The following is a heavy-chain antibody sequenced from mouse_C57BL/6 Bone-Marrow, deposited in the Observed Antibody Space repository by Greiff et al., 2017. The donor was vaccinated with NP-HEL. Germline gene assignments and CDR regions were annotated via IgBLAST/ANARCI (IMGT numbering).Heavy chain of an antibody. CDR3: ARISDYAMDY. CDR1: GFTFSDYY. J-gene: IGHJ4*01. CDR2: ISNGGGST. Sequence: EVMLVESGGGLVQPGGSLKLSCAASGFTFSDYYMYWVRRTPEKRLEWVAYISNGGGSTYYPDTVKGRFTISRDNAKNTLYLQMSRLKSEDTAMYYCARISDYAMDYWGQGTSVTVSS. V-gene: IGHV5-12*01.